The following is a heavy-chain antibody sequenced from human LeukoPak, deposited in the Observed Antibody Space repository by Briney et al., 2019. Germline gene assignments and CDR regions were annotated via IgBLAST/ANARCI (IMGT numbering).Heavy chain of an antibody. V-gene: IGHV3-30*18. Sequence: GRSLRLSCAASGFTFSSYGMHWVRQAPGKGLEWVAVISYDGSNKYYADSVKGRFTISRDNSKNTLYLQMNSLRAEDTAVYYCAKGSELYTVPTDYWGQGTLVTVSS. D-gene: IGHD4-17*01. CDR2: ISYDGSNK. J-gene: IGHJ4*02. CDR1: GFTFSSYG. CDR3: AKGSELYTVPTDY.